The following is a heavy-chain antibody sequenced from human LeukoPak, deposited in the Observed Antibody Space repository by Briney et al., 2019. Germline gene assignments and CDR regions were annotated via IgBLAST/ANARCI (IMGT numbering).Heavy chain of an antibody. CDR1: GFTFSSYA. J-gene: IGHJ4*02. Sequence: GGSLGLSCAASGFTFSSYAMSWVRQAPGKGLEWVSAISGSGGSTYYADSVKGRFTISRDNSKNTLYLQMNSLRAEDTAVYYCAKDQSVVPAFDYWGQGTLVTVSS. CDR2: ISGSGGST. V-gene: IGHV3-23*01. D-gene: IGHD2-2*01. CDR3: AKDQSVVPAFDY.